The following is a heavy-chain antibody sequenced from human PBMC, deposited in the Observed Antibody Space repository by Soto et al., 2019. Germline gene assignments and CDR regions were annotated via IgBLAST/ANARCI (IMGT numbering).Heavy chain of an antibody. CDR1: GYTFTSYD. CDR2: MNPNSGNT. D-gene: IGHD5-12*01. V-gene: IGHV1-8*01. Sequence: ASLKVSCKASGYTFTSYDINCVRQATGQGLEWMGWMNPNSGNTGYAQKFQGRVTMTRNTSISTAYMELSSLRSEDTAVYYCARELPNSGYDLKYYYYGMDVWGQGTTVTVSS. J-gene: IGHJ6*02. CDR3: ARELPNSGYDLKYYYYGMDV.